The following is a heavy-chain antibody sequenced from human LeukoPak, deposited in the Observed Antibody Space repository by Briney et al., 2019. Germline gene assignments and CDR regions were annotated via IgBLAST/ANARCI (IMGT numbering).Heavy chain of an antibody. J-gene: IGHJ4*02. Sequence: SVKGRFTISRDNAKNSLYLQMNSLRAEDTAVYYCARVFGAYGDYAPCLDYWGQGTLVTVSS. V-gene: IGHV3-11*01. CDR3: ARVFGAYGDYAPCLDY. D-gene: IGHD4-17*01.